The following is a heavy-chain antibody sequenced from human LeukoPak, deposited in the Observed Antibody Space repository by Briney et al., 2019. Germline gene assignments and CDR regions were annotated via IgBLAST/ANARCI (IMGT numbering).Heavy chain of an antibody. Sequence: GGSLRLSCAVSGFTFISYWMDWVRQAPGRGLVWVSRISSDGSNTAYADSVKGRFTISRDNAKNTMYLQMSSLRAEDTAVYYCAKRGDGGAWYDSWGQGTLVIVSS. D-gene: IGHD5-24*01. J-gene: IGHJ5*01. CDR2: ISSDGSNT. CDR1: GFTFISYW. V-gene: IGHV3-74*01. CDR3: AKRGDGGAWYDS.